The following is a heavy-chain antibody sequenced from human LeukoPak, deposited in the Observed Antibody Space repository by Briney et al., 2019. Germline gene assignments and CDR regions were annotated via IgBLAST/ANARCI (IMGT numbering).Heavy chain of an antibody. D-gene: IGHD2-15*01. CDR3: AKAKYCSGGSCYGGYFDY. V-gene: IGHV3-43*01. J-gene: IGHJ4*02. CDR2: ISWDGGST. CDR1: GFTFDDYT. Sequence: GGSLRLSCAASGFTFDDYTMHWVRQAPGKGLEWVSLISWDGGSTYYADSVKGRFTISRDNSKNSLYLQMNSLRTEDTALYYCAKAKYCSGGSCYGGYFDYWGQGTLVTVSS.